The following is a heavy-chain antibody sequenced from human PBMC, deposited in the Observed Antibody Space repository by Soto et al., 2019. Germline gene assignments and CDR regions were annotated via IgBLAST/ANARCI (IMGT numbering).Heavy chain of an antibody. J-gene: IGHJ5*02. V-gene: IGHV1-18*01. CDR3: ARLGYSSGWYLDEWFDP. CDR2: ISAYNGNT. D-gene: IGHD6-19*01. CDR1: GYTFTSYG. Sequence: ASVKVSCKASGYTFTSYGISWVRQAPGQGLEWMGWISAYNGNTNYAQKLQGRVTMTTDTSTSTAYMELRSLRSDDTAVYYCARLGYSSGWYLDEWFDPWGQGTLVTVSS.